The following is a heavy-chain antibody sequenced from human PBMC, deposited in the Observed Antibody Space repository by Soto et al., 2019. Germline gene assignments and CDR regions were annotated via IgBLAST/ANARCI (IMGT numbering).Heavy chain of an antibody. V-gene: IGHV4-34*01. Sequence: SETLSLTCAVYGGSFSGYYWSWIRQPPGKGLEWIGEINHSGSTNYNPSLKSRVTISVDTSKNQFSLKLSSVIAADTAVYYCARGRGSREDYYYGMDVWGQGTTVTVSS. J-gene: IGHJ6*02. CDR1: GGSFSGYY. CDR3: ARGRGSREDYYYGMDV. D-gene: IGHD6-13*01. CDR2: INHSGST.